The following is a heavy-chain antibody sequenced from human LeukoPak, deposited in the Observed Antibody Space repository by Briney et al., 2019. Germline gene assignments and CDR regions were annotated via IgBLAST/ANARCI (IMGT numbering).Heavy chain of an antibody. D-gene: IGHD2-21*02. V-gene: IGHV1-69*02. CDR3: ASHGQAYCGGDCYFDY. CDR2: IIPILGIA. Sequence: GASVKVSCKASGGTFSSYTISWVRQAPGQGLEWMGRIIPILGIANYAQKFQGRVTITADKSTSTAYMELSSVRSEDTAVYYCASHGQAYCGGDCYFDYWGQGTLVTVSS. CDR1: GGTFSSYT. J-gene: IGHJ4*02.